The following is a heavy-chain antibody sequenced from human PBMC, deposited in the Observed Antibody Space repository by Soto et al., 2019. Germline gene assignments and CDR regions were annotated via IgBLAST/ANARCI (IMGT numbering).Heavy chain of an antibody. CDR2: ISYEGSNK. V-gene: IGHV3-30*18. J-gene: IGHJ4*02. D-gene: IGHD2-2*01. CDR1: GFTFSSYA. Sequence: QVQLVESGGGVVQPRRSLRLSCGASGFTFSSYAMNWVRQAPGKGLEWVAFISYEGSNKYYADSVKGRFTISRDNSKNTLYLQMNSLGAEDTAVYYCAKDGDIVLIPAAHLEYWGQGTLVTVSS. CDR3: AKDGDIVLIPAAHLEY.